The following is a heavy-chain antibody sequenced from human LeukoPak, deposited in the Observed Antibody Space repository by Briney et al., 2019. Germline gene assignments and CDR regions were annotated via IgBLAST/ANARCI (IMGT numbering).Heavy chain of an antibody. CDR3: ARGGGPIHLWPPKPIDH. CDR1: QFTSNDYN. CDR2: LSSRACIM. D-gene: IGHD5-18*01. J-gene: IGHJ4*02. V-gene: IGHV3-11*04. Sequence: SQTLSCAASQFTSNDYNKSWTHQATGQALQRAFYLSSRACIMYYADSVKGRFTISRDNAKDSLLMQMNSLRADDTAVYYCARGGGPIHLWPPKPIDHWGQGTLVTVSS.